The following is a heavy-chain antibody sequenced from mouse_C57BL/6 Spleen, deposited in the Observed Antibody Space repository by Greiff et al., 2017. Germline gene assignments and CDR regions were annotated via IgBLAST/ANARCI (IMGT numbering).Heavy chain of an antibody. D-gene: IGHD4-1*01. J-gene: IGHJ4*01. CDR2: IYPGDGDT. CDR3: ARKVTGTGYAMDY. CDR1: GYAFSSYW. Sequence: QVQLQQSGAELVKPGASVKISCKASGYAFSSYWMNWVKQRPGKGLEWIGQIYPGDGDTNYNGKFKGKATLTADKSSSTAYMQLSSLTSEDSAVYFCARKVTGTGYAMDYWGQGTSVTVSS. V-gene: IGHV1-80*01.